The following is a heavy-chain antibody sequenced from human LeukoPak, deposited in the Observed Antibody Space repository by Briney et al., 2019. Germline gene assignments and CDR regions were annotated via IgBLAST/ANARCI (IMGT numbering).Heavy chain of an antibody. CDR3: VGDTEAGNWFDP. V-gene: IGHV4-38-2*02. D-gene: IGHD1-14*01. Sequence: SETLSLTCTVSGYSISSGYYWGWIRQPPGKGLEWIGSIYHSGRTYYNPSLKSRVTISVDTSKNQFSLKLTSVTAADTAMYYRVGDTEAGNWFDPWGQGTLVTVSS. CDR2: IYHSGRT. J-gene: IGHJ5*02. CDR1: GYSISSGYY.